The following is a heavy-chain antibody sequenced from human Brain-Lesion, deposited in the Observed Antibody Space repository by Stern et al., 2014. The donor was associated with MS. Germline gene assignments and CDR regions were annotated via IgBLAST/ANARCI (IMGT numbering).Heavy chain of an antibody. D-gene: IGHD3-10*01. CDR1: GFTFTNYW. CDR3: ARGERWFDS. CDR2: VNNDGRRT. Sequence: EVQPEESRGGFVRPGGSLKLSCAASGFTFTNYWRPWVRQAPGKGLVWVSRVNNDGRRTSYADSVKGRFTMSRDNAKNTLYLQMNSLRVEDTAIYYCARGERWFDSWGQGTLVTVSS. J-gene: IGHJ5*01. V-gene: IGHV3-74*02.